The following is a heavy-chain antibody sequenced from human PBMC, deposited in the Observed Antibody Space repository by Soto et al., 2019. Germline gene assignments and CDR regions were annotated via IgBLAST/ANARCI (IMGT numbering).Heavy chain of an antibody. J-gene: IGHJ1*01. CDR3: TREGGDSTGYYFQY. CDR1: GYTFTSYG. V-gene: IGHV1-18*01. Sequence: QVQLVQSGDEVKKPGASVKVSCSTSGYTFTSYGISWVRQAPGQGLEWMGWSSVYTGDTKYTQRLQGRVTMTTDTSTRTAFMELRGLQSDDTAMYYCTREGGDSTGYYFQYWGQGTLVTVSS. D-gene: IGHD3-22*01. CDR2: SSVYTGDT.